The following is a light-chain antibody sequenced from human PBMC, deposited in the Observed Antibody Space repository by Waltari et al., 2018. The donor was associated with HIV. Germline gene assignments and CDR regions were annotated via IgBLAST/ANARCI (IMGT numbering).Light chain of an antibody. CDR3: HQYYTTPYT. CDR2: WAS. V-gene: IGKV4-1*01. J-gene: IGKJ2*01. Sequence: DIVMTQSPDSLAVSLGERATMNCKSSQSILSSSNNRKYLAWYQQKPGQPPKLLIYWASSRDSGVPDRFIGRGSGTDFSLPISSLQAEDVAVYFCHQYYTTPYTFGQGTKLEIK. CDR1: QSILSSSNNRKY.